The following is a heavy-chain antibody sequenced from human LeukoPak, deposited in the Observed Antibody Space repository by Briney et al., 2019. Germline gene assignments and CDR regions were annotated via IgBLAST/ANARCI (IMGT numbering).Heavy chain of an antibody. Sequence: SETLSLTCTVSGGSISSYYWSWIRQPPGKGLEWIGYIYYSGSTNYNPSLKSRVTISVDTSKNQFSLKLSSVTAADTAVYYCARGVRDGYNYRYYFDYWGQGTLVTVSS. J-gene: IGHJ4*02. CDR1: GGSISSYY. D-gene: IGHD5-24*01. CDR3: ARGVRDGYNYRYYFDY. CDR2: IYYSGST. V-gene: IGHV4-59*01.